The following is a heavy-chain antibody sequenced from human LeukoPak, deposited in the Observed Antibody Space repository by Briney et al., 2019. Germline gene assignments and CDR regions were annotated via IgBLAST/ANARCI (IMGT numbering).Heavy chain of an antibody. Sequence: PGGSLRLSCAASGFTFSSYSMNWVRQAPGKGLEWVPSISSSSSYIYYADSVKGRFTISRDNAKNSLYLQMNSLRAEDTAVYYCARGVGDSSSWHRFEYFQHWGQGTLVTVSS. J-gene: IGHJ1*01. CDR1: GFTFSSYS. CDR3: ARGVGDSSSWHRFEYFQH. CDR2: ISSSSSYI. D-gene: IGHD6-13*01. V-gene: IGHV3-21*01.